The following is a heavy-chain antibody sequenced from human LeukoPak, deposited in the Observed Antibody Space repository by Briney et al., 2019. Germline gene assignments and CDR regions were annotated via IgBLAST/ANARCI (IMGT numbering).Heavy chain of an antibody. CDR2: ISWNSGSI. V-gene: IGHV3-9*01. CDR1: GFTFDDYA. CDR3: ASKRGYYDAFDI. D-gene: IGHD3-10*01. Sequence: GGSLRLSCAASGFTFDDYAMHWVRQAPGKGLEWVSGISWNSGSIGYADSVKGRFTISRDNAKNSLYLQMNSLRAEDTAVYYCASKRGYYDAFDIWGQGTMVTVSS. J-gene: IGHJ3*02.